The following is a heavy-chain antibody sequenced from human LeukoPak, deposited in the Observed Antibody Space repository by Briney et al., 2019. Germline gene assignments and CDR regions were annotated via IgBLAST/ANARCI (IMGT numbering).Heavy chain of an antibody. V-gene: IGHV4-4*07. CDR3: ARARPRDYYYYMDV. J-gene: IGHJ6*03. Sequence: SETLSLTCTVSGGSISGYFWSWIRQPAGKGLEWIGRIYDRWSTNYNPSLKSRVTMSVDTSKNQFSLKLTSVTAADTAVYYCARARPRDYYYYMDVWGKGTTVTVSS. CDR2: IYDRWST. CDR1: GGSISGYF.